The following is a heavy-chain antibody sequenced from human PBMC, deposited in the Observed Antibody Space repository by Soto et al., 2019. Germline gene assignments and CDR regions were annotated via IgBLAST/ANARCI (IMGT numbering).Heavy chain of an antibody. CDR2: ISSSGSTI. J-gene: IGHJ6*04. CDR1: GFTFSSYD. V-gene: IGHV3-48*03. Sequence: EVQLVDSGGGLVQPGGALRLYCAASGFTFSSYDRNWVRQAPGKGLEWVSYISSSGSTIYYADSLKGRFTISSDNAKNSLYRQMNRLRAEEKAVDYCAREADIVVVPAASWGARYGMVFGGEGSTVTVSS. CDR3: AREADIVVVPAASWGARYGMVF. D-gene: IGHD2-2*01.